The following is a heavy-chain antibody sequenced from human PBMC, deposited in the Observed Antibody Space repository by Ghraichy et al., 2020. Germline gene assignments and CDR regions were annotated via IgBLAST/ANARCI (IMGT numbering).Heavy chain of an antibody. Sequence: GGPLRLSCAGSGFTFSSYWMTWVRQATGKGLEWVANIKQDGSKKRYVDSVKGRFTISRDNAKNSLYLQMDSLRAEDTAVYYCARVGYVDEAFDYWGQGTLVTVSS. CDR2: IKQDGSKK. CDR1: GFTFSSYW. CDR3: ARVGYVDEAFDY. J-gene: IGHJ4*02. V-gene: IGHV3-7*01. D-gene: IGHD2-15*01.